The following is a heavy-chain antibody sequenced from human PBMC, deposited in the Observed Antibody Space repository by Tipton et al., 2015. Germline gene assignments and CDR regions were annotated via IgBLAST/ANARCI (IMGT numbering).Heavy chain of an antibody. CDR3: ARGELGDFDS. CDR1: GYSISSGYY. Sequence: TLSLTCDVSGYSISSGYYWGWIRQPPGKGLEWIGSIFHRGDTNYNPSLKSRVTISLDTSKNQFSLKLNSVTAADTAVYYCARGELGDFDSWGQGTLVTVS. D-gene: IGHD6-6*01. CDR2: IFHRGDT. V-gene: IGHV4-38-2*01. J-gene: IGHJ4*02.